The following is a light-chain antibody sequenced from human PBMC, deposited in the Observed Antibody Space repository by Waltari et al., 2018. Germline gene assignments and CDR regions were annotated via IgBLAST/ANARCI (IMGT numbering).Light chain of an antibody. V-gene: IGKV3-15*01. CDR1: QSVGSP. J-gene: IGKJ1*01. CDR3: QQYYNWLWT. Sequence: EIVMTQSPATLSVSLGERATLSCRASQSVGSPLAWYQQRPGQAPRLLIYGASTRATGVPARFSGSGSGTEFTLTISSLQSEDFAIYYCQQYYNWLWTFGQGTKVEI. CDR2: GAS.